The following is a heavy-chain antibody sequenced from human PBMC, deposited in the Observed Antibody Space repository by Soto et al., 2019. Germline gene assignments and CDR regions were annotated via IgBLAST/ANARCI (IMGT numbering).Heavy chain of an antibody. J-gene: IGHJ4*02. CDR2: ISASGYSA. V-gene: IGHV3-23*01. CDR1: GLAFSNYA. Sequence: GGSLRLSCAASGLAFSNYAMTWVRQAPGKGLEWVSVISASGYSAYYGGAVKGRFTTSRDNPKSTLYLQMNRLRADDTAVYYCAKGEQLWDPFDYWGQGTLVTVSS. CDR3: AKGEQLWDPFDY. D-gene: IGHD5-18*01.